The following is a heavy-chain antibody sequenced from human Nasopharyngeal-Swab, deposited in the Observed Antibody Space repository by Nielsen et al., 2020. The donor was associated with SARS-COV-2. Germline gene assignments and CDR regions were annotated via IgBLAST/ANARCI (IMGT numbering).Heavy chain of an antibody. D-gene: IGHD3-22*01. J-gene: IGHJ4*02. CDR2: LIPIFGTA. V-gene: IGHV1-69*01. CDR3: ARLSYYYDSSGHDDPYFDY. Sequence: WVRQAPGPGLEWMGGLIPIFGTANYAQKFQGRVTITADESTSTAYMELSSLRSEDTAVYYCARLSYYYDSSGHDDPYFDYWGQGTLVTVSS.